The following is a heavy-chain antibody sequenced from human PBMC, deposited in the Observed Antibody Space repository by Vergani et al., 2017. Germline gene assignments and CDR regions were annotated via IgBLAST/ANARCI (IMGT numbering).Heavy chain of an antibody. J-gene: IGHJ6*02. CDR3: ARVGLDDSGGYSMDV. V-gene: IGHV4-34*01. Sequence: QVQLQQWGAGLLKPSETLSLTCAVYGGSFSGYYWSCIRQPPGKGLEWIGEINHSGSTNYNPSLKSRVTISVDTSKNQFSLQLSSVTAADTAVYYCARVGLDDSGGYSMDVWGQGTTVTVSS. CDR2: INHSGST. D-gene: IGHD3-10*01. CDR1: GGSFSGYY.